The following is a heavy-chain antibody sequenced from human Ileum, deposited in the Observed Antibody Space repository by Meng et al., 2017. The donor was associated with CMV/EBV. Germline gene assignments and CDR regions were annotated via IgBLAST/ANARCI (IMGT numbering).Heavy chain of an antibody. V-gene: IGHV3-21*06. CDR2: ISATSTYI. CDR1: GFTFSDYI. CDR3: ARDTTSGSYIHHYGRDV. D-gene: IGHD1-26*01. Sequence: GESLKISCAASGFTFSDYIMNWVRQAPGKGLEWVSSISATSTYIYYADSVKGRFTISRDNGKNVVYLQMNNVRAEDTAVYYCARDTTSGSYIHHYGRDVWGLGTTVTVSS. J-gene: IGHJ6*02.